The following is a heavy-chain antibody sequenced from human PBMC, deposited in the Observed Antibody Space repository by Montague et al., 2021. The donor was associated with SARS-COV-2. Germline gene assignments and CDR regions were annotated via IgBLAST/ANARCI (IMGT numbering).Heavy chain of an antibody. CDR1: GGSFSGYY. CDR2: INHSGST. V-gene: IGHV4-34*01. D-gene: IGHD2-2*02. Sequence: SETLSLTCAVYGGSFSGYYWSWIRQPPGKGLEWIGEINHSGSTNYNPSLKSRVTISVDTSKNQSSLKLSSVTAADTAVYYCASLTLGYCSSTSCYSDLFDPWGQGTLVTVSS. CDR3: ASLTLGYCSSTSCYSDLFDP. J-gene: IGHJ5*02.